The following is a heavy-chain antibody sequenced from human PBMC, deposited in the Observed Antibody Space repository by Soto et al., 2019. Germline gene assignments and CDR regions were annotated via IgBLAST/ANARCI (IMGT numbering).Heavy chain of an antibody. Sequence: QVQLQQWGAGLLKPSETLSLTCAVYGGSFSGYYWSWISQPPGKGLEWIGEINHSGSANYNPPLTSRVTISVDTAKNQFSLKLSSVTAADTAVYYCARGTGYSSSSGANYYYYGMDVWVQGTTVTVSS. CDR2: INHSGSA. CDR1: GGSFSGYY. J-gene: IGHJ6*02. D-gene: IGHD6-6*01. V-gene: IGHV4-34*01. CDR3: ARGTGYSSSSGANYYYYGMDV.